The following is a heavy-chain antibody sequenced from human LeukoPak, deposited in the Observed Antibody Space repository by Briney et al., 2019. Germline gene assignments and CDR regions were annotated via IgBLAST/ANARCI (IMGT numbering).Heavy chain of an antibody. CDR3: ASRVSGDY. J-gene: IGHJ4*02. Sequence: GGSLRLSCSASGFTFSSYWVTWVRQAPGKGLEWVANVKQDGSEKNYVDSVKGRFTISRDNAKNSLYLQMNSLRAEDTAVYYCASRVSGDYWGQGTLVTVSS. CDR1: GFTFSSYW. CDR2: VKQDGSEK. V-gene: IGHV3-7*01. D-gene: IGHD3-10*01.